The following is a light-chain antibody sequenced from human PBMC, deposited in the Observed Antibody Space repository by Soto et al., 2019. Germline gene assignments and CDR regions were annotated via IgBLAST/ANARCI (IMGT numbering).Light chain of an antibody. CDR3: SSYTSSSTLVV. CDR2: DVT. Sequence: ALTQPASVSGSPGQSITISCTGTSSDVGGYNYVSWYQQHPGKAPKLMIYDVTNRPSGVSNRFSGSKSGNTASLTISGLQAEDEADYYCSSYTSSSTLVVFGGGTKVTVL. V-gene: IGLV2-14*01. CDR1: SSDVGGYNY. J-gene: IGLJ2*01.